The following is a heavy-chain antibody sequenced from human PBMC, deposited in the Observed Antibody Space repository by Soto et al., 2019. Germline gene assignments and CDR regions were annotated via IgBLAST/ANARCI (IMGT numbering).Heavy chain of an antibody. CDR3: ARGDSGSDYWAFDI. V-gene: IGHV1-69*13. D-gene: IGHD1-26*01. CDR2: IIPIFGTA. Sequence: GASVKVSCKASGGTFSSYAISWVRQAPGQGLEWMGGIIPIFGTANYAQKFQGRVTITADESTSTAYMELSSLRSEDTAVYYCARGDSGSDYWAFDIWGQGTMVTVS. J-gene: IGHJ3*02. CDR1: GGTFSSYA.